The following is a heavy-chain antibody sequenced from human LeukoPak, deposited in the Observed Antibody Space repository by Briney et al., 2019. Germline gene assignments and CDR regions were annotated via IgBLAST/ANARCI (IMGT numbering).Heavy chain of an antibody. J-gene: IGHJ4*02. Sequence: HSGGSLRLSCAASGFTFSSYAMSWVRQAPGKGLEWVSAISGSGGSTYYADSVKGRFTISRDNSKNTLYLQMNSLRAEDTAVSYCAESLQAIRDFYFDYWGQGTLVTVSS. CDR2: ISGSGGST. D-gene: IGHD2-21*02. CDR3: AESLQAIRDFYFDY. CDR1: GFTFSSYA. V-gene: IGHV3-23*01.